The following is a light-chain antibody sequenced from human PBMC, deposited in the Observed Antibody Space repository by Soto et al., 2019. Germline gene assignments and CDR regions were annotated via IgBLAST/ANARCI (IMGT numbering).Light chain of an antibody. Sequence: EIVLTQSPGTLSLSPGERATLSCRASQSVYSSYLAWYQQKPGQAPRLLIYGASTRITGIPDRFSGSGSGTDFTLTISRLEPEDCAVYYCQQYGDSPRTFGGGTKVEIK. CDR2: GAS. CDR1: QSVYSSY. V-gene: IGKV3-20*01. CDR3: QQYGDSPRT. J-gene: IGKJ4*01.